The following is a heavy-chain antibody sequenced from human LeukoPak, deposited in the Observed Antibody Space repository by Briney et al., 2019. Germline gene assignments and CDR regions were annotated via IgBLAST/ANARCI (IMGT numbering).Heavy chain of an antibody. V-gene: IGHV1-2*02. Sequence: ASVKVSCKASGYTFTGYYMHWVRQAPGQGLEWMGWINPNSGGTNYAQKFQGRVTMTRDTSISTAYMELSRLRSDDTAVYYCARAWLRLNPYIDYWGQGTLVTVSS. D-gene: IGHD5-12*01. CDR3: ARAWLRLNPYIDY. CDR1: GYTFTGYY. CDR2: INPNSGGT. J-gene: IGHJ4*02.